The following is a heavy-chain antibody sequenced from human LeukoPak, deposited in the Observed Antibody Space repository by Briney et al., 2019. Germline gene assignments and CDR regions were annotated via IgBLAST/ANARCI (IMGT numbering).Heavy chain of an antibody. CDR2: IYHSGST. V-gene: IGHV4-4*02. CDR1: GASISSSNW. Sequence: PSGTLSLTCAVSGASISSSNWWSWVRQPPGKGLEWIGEIYHSGSTNYNPSLKSRVTISVDKSKNQFSLKLSSVTAADTAVYYCASLGYYDILTGSSTYAFDIWGQGTMVTVSS. CDR3: ASLGYYDILTGSSTYAFDI. J-gene: IGHJ3*02. D-gene: IGHD3-9*01.